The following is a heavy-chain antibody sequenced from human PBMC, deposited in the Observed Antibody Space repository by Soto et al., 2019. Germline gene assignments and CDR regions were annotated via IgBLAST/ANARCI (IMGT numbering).Heavy chain of an antibody. D-gene: IGHD1-1*01. CDR1: GGSISSYY. Sequence: ETLSLTCTVSGGSISSYYWSWIRQPPGKGLEWIGYIYYSGSTNYNPSLKSRVTISVDTSKNQFSLKLSSVTAADTAVYYCARQWGTDAFDIWGQGTMVTVSS. V-gene: IGHV4-59*08. CDR3: ARQWGTDAFDI. J-gene: IGHJ3*02. CDR2: IYYSGST.